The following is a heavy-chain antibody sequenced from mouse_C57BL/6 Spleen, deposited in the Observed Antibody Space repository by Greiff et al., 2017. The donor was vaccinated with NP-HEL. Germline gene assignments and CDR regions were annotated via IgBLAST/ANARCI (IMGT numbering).Heavy chain of an antibody. CDR2: INPNNGGT. V-gene: IGHV1-18*01. Sequence: VQLQQSGPELVKPGASVKIPCKASGYTFTDYNMDWVKQSHGKSLEWIGDINPNNGGTIYNQKFKGKATLTVDKSSSTAYMELRSLTSEDTAVYYCARRVIYYDYDAYYFDYWGQGTTLTVSS. J-gene: IGHJ2*01. CDR1: GYTFTDYN. D-gene: IGHD2-4*01. CDR3: ARRVIYYDYDAYYFDY.